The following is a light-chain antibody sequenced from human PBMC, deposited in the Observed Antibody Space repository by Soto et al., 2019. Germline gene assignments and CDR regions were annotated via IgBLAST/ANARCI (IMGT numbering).Light chain of an antibody. V-gene: IGKV3-15*01. J-gene: IGKJ1*01. CDR2: GAS. CDR1: QSVGRN. CDR3: QHYYNWPRT. Sequence: EIVMTQSPATLPVSPGERATLSCRASQSVGRNLAWYQQKPGQSPRVFGYGASTRAAGITARFSGSGSGTEFTLSISSLKSQDSEIYYCQHYYNWPRTFGQGTKVDIK.